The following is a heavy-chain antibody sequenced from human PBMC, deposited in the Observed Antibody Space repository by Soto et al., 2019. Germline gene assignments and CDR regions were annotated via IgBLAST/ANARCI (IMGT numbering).Heavy chain of an antibody. D-gene: IGHD2-21*02. CDR1: GGTFSSTA. J-gene: IGHJ4*02. V-gene: IGHV1-69*12. CDR2: IIPKFKLA. CDR3: ATRAVTAFYFDY. Sequence: QVQLVQSGADVKKPGSSVKVSCKASGGTFSSTALSWVRQAPGQGLEGMGGIIPKFKLANYAQRFQGRATFPADESTSAAYMELSSLRSEDTAVYYCATRAVTAFYFDYCGQGSLVTVSS.